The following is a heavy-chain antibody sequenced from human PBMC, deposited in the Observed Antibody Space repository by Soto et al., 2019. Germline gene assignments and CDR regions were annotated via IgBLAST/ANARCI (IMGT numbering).Heavy chain of an antibody. D-gene: IGHD5-12*01. Sequence: GGSLRLSCAASGFTFSSYAMHWVRQAPGKGLEWVAVISYDGSNKYYADSVKGRFTISRDNSKNTLYLQMNSLRAEDTAVYYCARDLRQWLPPADYWGQGTLVTVSS. CDR3: ARDLRQWLPPADY. CDR1: GFTFSSYA. CDR2: ISYDGSNK. V-gene: IGHV3-30-3*01. J-gene: IGHJ4*02.